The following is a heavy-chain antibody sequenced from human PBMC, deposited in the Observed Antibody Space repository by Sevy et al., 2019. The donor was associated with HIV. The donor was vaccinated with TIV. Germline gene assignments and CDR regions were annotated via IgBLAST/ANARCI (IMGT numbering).Heavy chain of an antibody. Sequence: ASVKVSCKASGGTFSSYAISWVRQAPGQGLEWMGGIIPIFGTANYAQKFQGRVTITADESTSTAYMELSSLRSEDTAVDYCARRDVWAGDYYFDYWVQGPLVTVS. J-gene: IGHJ4*02. CDR1: GGTFSSYA. CDR2: IIPIFGTA. D-gene: IGHD4-17*01. V-gene: IGHV1-69*13. CDR3: ARRDVWAGDYYFDY.